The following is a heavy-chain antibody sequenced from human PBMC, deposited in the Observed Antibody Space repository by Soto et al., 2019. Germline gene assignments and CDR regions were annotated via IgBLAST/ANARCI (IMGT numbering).Heavy chain of an antibody. CDR1: GFSLTTRPVG. V-gene: IGHV2-5*02. D-gene: IGHD1-1*01. CDR2: IYWDDDK. J-gene: IGHJ4*02. Sequence: QITLKESGPTLVKPTQTLTLTCTFSGFSLTTRPVGVGWIRQPPGQALEWVALIYWDDDKRYNPSLKTRVTITKDTSKNQVVLTMTNMDPVDTATYYCAHRQLYNGAWNEGTFDYLGQGALVTVSS. CDR3: AHRQLYNGAWNEGTFDY.